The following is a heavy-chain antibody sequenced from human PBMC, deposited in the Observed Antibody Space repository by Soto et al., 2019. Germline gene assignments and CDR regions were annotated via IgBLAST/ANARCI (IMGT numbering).Heavy chain of an antibody. D-gene: IGHD3-10*01. V-gene: IGHV4-31*03. CDR3: ARVWGGAFDI. Sequence: PSETLSLTCTVSGGSISTGGYYWSWIRQHPGKGLEWIGYIYYSRSTYYNPSHKSRVTISVDTSKNQFSLKLSSVTAADTAVYYCARVWGGAFDIWGQGTMVTVSS. CDR2: IYYSRST. J-gene: IGHJ3*02. CDR1: GGSISTGGYY.